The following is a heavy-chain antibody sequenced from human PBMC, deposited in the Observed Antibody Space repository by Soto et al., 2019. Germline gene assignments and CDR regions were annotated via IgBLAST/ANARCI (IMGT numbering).Heavy chain of an antibody. V-gene: IGHV3-64*01. Sequence: PGGSLRLSCAACGFTFSSYAMHWVRQAPGKGLEYVSAISSNGGSTYYANCVKGRFTISRDNSKNTLYLQMGSLRAEDMAVYYCARDNCSSTSCYVDYYYMDVWGKGTTVTVSS. D-gene: IGHD2-2*01. CDR1: GFTFSSYA. J-gene: IGHJ6*03. CDR3: ARDNCSSTSCYVDYYYMDV. CDR2: ISSNGGST.